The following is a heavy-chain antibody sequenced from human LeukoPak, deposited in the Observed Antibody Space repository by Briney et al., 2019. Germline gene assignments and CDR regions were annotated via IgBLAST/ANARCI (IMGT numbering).Heavy chain of an antibody. D-gene: IGHD3-10*01. Sequence: GGSLRLSCAASGFTFSSYAMSWVRQAPGKGLEWVSAISGSGGSTYYADSVKGRFTISRDNSKNTLYLQMNSLRAEDTAVYYCAKDMIGSGYGSLDYWGQGPLVTVSS. CDR1: GFTFSSYA. J-gene: IGHJ4*02. V-gene: IGHV3-23*01. CDR3: AKDMIGSGYGSLDY. CDR2: ISGSGGST.